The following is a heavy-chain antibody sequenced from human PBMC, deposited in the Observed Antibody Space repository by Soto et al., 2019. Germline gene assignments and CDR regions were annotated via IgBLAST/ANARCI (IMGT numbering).Heavy chain of an antibody. D-gene: IGHD4-17*01. Sequence: PSETLSLTCAVDGGSFSGYYWSWIRQPPGKGLEWIGEINHSGSTNYNPSLKSRVTISVDTSKNQFSLKLSSVTAADTAVYYCAREGSPRLRYAGRIGAFDICGKGPMVTVSS. V-gene: IGHV4-34*01. CDR3: AREGSPRLRYAGRIGAFDI. J-gene: IGHJ3*02. CDR1: GGSFSGYY. CDR2: INHSGST.